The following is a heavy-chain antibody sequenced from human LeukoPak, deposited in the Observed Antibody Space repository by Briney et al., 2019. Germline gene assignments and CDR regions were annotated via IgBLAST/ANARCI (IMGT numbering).Heavy chain of an antibody. Sequence: SETLSLTCIVSGGSISSSSYYWGWIRQPPGKGLEWIGSIYYSGSTYYNPSLKSRVTISVDTSKNQFSLKLSSVTAADTAVYYCARDGASGYDDKPQLYYYYMDVWGKGTTVTVSS. J-gene: IGHJ6*03. D-gene: IGHD5-12*01. CDR3: ARDGASGYDDKPQLYYYYMDV. CDR1: GGSISSSSYY. V-gene: IGHV4-39*07. CDR2: IYYSGST.